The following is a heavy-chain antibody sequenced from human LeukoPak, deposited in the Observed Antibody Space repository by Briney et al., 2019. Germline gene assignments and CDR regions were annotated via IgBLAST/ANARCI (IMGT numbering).Heavy chain of an antibody. CDR2: IRYDGSNK. CDR1: GFTFSSYG. V-gene: IGHV3-30*02. D-gene: IGHD3-9*01. CDR3: AKNRGGYFDWLSHFDY. J-gene: IGHJ4*02. Sequence: GGSLRLSCAASGFTFSSYGMHWVRQAPGKGLEWVAFIRYDGSNKYYADSVKGRFTISRDNSKNTLYLQMNSLRAEDTAVYYCAKNRGGYFDWLSHFDYWSQGTLVTVSS.